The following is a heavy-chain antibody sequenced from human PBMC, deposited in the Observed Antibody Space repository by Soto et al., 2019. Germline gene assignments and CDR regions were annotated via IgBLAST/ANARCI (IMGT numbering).Heavy chain of an antibody. CDR2: TYYRSKWYT. J-gene: IGHJ3*01. D-gene: IGHD5-12*01. CDR3: ARVPNPLPLKIGYEDAFDF. V-gene: IGHV6-1*01. CDR1: GDRVSSKTAA. Sequence: PSQALSLTWVISGDRVSSKTAARNWIRQSPSRGLEWLGRTYYRSKWYTDYAVSVKSRIPINPDTSKNQFSLQLNSVTPEDTAVYYCARVPNPLPLKIGYEDAFDFWGQGTMVTVSS.